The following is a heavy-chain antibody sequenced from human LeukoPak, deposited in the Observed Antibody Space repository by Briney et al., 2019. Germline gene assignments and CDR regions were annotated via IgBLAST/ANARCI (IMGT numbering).Heavy chain of an antibody. CDR3: ARVWDGSSGYYSRPQTFDY. Sequence: PSETLSLTCTVSGGSLSGYYWSWIRQSPGKGLEWIGYIYYSGSTNYNPSLKSRVTISVDTSKNQFSLKLSSVTAADTAVYYCARVWDGSSGYYSRPQTFDYWGQGTLVTVSS. CDR1: GGSLSGYY. CDR2: IYYSGST. J-gene: IGHJ4*02. V-gene: IGHV4-59*01. D-gene: IGHD3-22*01.